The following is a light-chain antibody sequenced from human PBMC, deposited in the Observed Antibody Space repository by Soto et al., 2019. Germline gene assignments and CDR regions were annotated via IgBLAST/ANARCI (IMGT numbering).Light chain of an antibody. Sequence: ETVMTQSPGTLSVSLGERVTLSCRASQSVGNNLAWYQQKTGQVPRLLIHGASTRATGIPARFSGSGSGTEFTLTISRLEPEDFAVYYCHLYGNSLPVTFGPGTKVDIK. V-gene: IGKV3-15*01. CDR3: HLYGNSLPVT. J-gene: IGKJ3*01. CDR1: QSVGNN. CDR2: GAS.